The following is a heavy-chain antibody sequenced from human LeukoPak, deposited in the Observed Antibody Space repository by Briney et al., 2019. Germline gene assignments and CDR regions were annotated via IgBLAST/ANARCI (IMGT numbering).Heavy chain of an antibody. D-gene: IGHD3-10*02. Sequence: LSGGSLRLSCAASGFMFSTNDMSWVRQAPGKGLEWVSAISGSGNGTTYADSVKGRFTISRDNSKNTLYLQMNSLRAEDTAVYYCAKAIGQCSFDLWGRGALVTVSS. V-gene: IGHV3-23*01. J-gene: IGHJ2*01. CDR3: AKAIGQCSFDL. CDR1: GFMFSTND. CDR2: ISGSGNGT.